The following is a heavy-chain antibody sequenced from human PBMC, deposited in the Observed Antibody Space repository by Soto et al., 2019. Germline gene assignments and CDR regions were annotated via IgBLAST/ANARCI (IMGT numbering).Heavy chain of an antibody. CDR2: ISSSSSTI. CDR1: GFTFSSYS. Sequence: EVQLVESGGGLVQPGGSLRLSCAASGFTFSSYSMNWVRQAPGKGLEWVSYISSSSSTIYYADSVKGRFTISRDNAKNSLVLQMNSLRAEETAVYYCASLGGIGYCSGGSCYSGVFGYWGQGTLVTVSS. V-gene: IGHV3-48*01. J-gene: IGHJ4*02. CDR3: ASLGGIGYCSGGSCYSGVFGY. D-gene: IGHD2-15*01.